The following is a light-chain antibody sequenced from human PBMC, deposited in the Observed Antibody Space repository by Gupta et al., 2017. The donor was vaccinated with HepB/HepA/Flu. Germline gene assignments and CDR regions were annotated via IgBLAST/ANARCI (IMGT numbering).Light chain of an antibody. CDR1: QSVSSN. CDR3: QQDNNLVT. CDR2: GAS. J-gene: IGKJ4*01. V-gene: IGKV3-15*01. Sequence: EIVMTQSPATLSVSPGERAILSCRASQSVSSNLAWYQQKPGQAPRLIIYGASNRATGIPDRFSGSGYGKEFTLTSSSRQYEDFAVYYWQQDNNLVTFGGGTKVEIK.